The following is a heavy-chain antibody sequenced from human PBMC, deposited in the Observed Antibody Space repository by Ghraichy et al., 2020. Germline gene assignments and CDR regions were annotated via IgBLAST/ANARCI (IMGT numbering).Heavy chain of an antibody. V-gene: IGHV3-23*01. D-gene: IGHD2-15*01. CDR1: GFTFSSYA. J-gene: IGHJ4*02. CDR2: ISGSASST. Sequence: GESLNISCAASGFTFSSYAMSWVRQAPGKGLEWVSRISGSASSTYYADSVKGRFTISRDNPKNTLYLQMNSLRAEDTAVYYCAKLMGVYCSGGSCYADYWGQVTLVTVSS. CDR3: AKLMGVYCSGGSCYADY.